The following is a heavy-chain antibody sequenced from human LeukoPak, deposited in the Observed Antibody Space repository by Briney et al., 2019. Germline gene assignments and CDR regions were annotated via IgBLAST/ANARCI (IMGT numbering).Heavy chain of an antibody. CDR1: GFTFSSYA. V-gene: IGHV3-30-3*01. J-gene: IGHJ4*02. CDR3: ARAGYYDSRRRFFDY. D-gene: IGHD3-22*01. CDR2: ISYDGSNK. Sequence: GGSLRLSCAASGFTFSSYAMHWVRQAPGKGLEWVAVISYDGSNKYYADSVKGRFTISRDNSKNTLYLQMNGLRAEDTAVYYCARAGYYDSRRRFFDYWGQGTLVTVSS.